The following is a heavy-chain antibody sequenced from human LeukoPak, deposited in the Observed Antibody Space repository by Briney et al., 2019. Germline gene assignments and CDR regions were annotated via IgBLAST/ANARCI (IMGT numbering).Heavy chain of an antibody. CDR1: GFTFSSYG. CDR3: AKDLGYFDWLPNAFDI. D-gene: IGHD3-9*01. CDR2: ISYDGSNK. Sequence: GGSLRLSCAASGFTFSSYGMHWVRQAPGKGLEWVAVISYDGSNKYYADSVKGRFTISRDNSKNTLYLQMNSLRAEDTAVYYCAKDLGYFDWLPNAFDIRGQGTMVTVSS. J-gene: IGHJ3*02. V-gene: IGHV3-30*18.